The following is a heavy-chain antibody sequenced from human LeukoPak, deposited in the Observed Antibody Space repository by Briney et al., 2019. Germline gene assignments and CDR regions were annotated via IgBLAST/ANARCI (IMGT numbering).Heavy chain of an antibody. Sequence: GGSLRLSCAASGFSFSSYGMHWVRQAPGKGVEWVAYIQYDGSNEQYADSVKGRFSISRDSSKNILNLQMNSLRAEDTAVYYCAKDRCSNGIGCYYYYMDVWGKGTTVTIYS. CDR1: GFSFSSYG. V-gene: IGHV3-30*02. D-gene: IGHD2-8*01. J-gene: IGHJ6*03. CDR2: IQYDGSNE. CDR3: AKDRCSNGIGCYYYYMDV.